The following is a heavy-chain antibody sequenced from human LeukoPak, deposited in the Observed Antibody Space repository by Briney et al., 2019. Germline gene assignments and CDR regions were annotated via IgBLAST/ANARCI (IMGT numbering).Heavy chain of an antibody. V-gene: IGHV1-8*01. CDR2: MNPNSGNT. CDR1: GYTFTSYD. Sequence: ASVKVSCKASGYTFTSYDINWVRQATGQGLEWVGWMNPNSGNTGYAQKFQGRVTMTRNTSISTAYMELSSLRSEDTAVYYCARGLIVGAAYYYYYMDVWGKGTTVTVSS. D-gene: IGHD1-26*01. J-gene: IGHJ6*03. CDR3: ARGLIVGAAYYYYYMDV.